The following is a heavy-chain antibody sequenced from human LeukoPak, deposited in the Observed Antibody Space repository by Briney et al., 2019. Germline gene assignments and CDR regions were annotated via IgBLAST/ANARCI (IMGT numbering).Heavy chain of an antibody. CDR3: ARGYYYEIYGMDV. V-gene: IGHV3-53*01. D-gene: IGHD3-22*01. CDR2: IYSGGST. J-gene: IGHJ6*02. Sequence: GGSLRLSCAASGFTFNYAWMSWVRQVPGKGLEWVSVIYSGGSTYYADSVKGRFTISRDNSKNTLYLQMNSLRAEDTAVYYCARGYYYEIYGMDVWGQGTTVTVSS. CDR1: GFTFNYAW.